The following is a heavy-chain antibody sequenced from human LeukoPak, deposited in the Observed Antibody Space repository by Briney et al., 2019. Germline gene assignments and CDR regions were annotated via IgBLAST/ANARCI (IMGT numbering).Heavy chain of an antibody. J-gene: IGHJ4*02. CDR2: IYYSGST. V-gene: IGHV4-59*08. CDR1: GGSISSYY. Sequence: PSETLSLTCTVSGGSISSYYWSWIRQPPGKGLEWIGYIYYSGSTNYNPSLKSRVTISVDTSKNQFSLKLSSVTAADTAVYYCARLHYEYVWGSYRQYYFDYWGQGTLVTVSS. CDR3: ARLHYEYVWGSYRQYYFDY. D-gene: IGHD3-16*02.